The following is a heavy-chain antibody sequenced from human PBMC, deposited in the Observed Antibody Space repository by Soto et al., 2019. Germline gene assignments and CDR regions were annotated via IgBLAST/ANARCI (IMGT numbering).Heavy chain of an antibody. CDR2: IIPIFGTA. Sequence: ASVKVSCKASGGTFSSYAISWVRQAPGQGLEWMGGIIPIFGTANYAQKFQGRVTITADKSTSTAYMELSSLRSEDTAVYYCARARPRATIKYYYYYYGMDVWGQGTTVTVSS. V-gene: IGHV1-69*06. D-gene: IGHD5-12*01. CDR1: GGTFSSYA. CDR3: ARARPRATIKYYYYYYGMDV. J-gene: IGHJ6*02.